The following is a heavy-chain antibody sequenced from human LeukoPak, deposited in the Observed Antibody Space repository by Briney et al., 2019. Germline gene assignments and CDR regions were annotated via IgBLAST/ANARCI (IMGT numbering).Heavy chain of an antibody. CDR1: GDSVSSSSAT. CDR3: ARVKAGHTSAWYFDY. J-gene: IGHJ4*02. V-gene: IGHV6-1*01. CDR2: TYYRSKWYN. Sequence: SQTLSLTCAISGDSVSSSSATWNWIRQSPSRGLEWLGRTYYRSKWYNDYAVSVKSRITINPDTSKNHFSLQLNSVTPEDTAVYFCARVKAGHTSAWYFDYWGQGTLVTVPS. D-gene: IGHD6-19*01.